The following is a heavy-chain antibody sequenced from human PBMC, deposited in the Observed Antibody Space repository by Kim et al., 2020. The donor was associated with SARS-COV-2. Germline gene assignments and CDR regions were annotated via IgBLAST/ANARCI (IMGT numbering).Heavy chain of an antibody. CDR1: GFTFSSYC. CDR2: INSDGSNT. D-gene: IGHD5-18*01. V-gene: IGHV3-74*01. CDR3: AGIYSYGYGVLDY. Sequence: GGSLRLSCAASGFTFSSYCMHWVRQAPGKGLVWVSRINSDGSNTSYADSVKGRFTISRDNAKNTLYLQMNSLRAEDTAVYYCAGIYSYGYGVLDYWGQGTLVTVSS. J-gene: IGHJ4*02.